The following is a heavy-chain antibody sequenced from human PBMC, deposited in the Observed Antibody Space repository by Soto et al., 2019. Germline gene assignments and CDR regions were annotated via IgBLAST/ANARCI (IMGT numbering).Heavy chain of an antibody. V-gene: IGHV1-3*01. CDR1: GYAFTSYS. CDR2: INAGNGNT. CDR3: ARVLNVYYFDF. Sequence: QVQLVQSGAEVKKPGASVKVSCKASGYAFTSYSMHWVRQAPGQRLEWMGWINAGNGNTKYSQKFQGRVTITRDTSASTAYMELSSLRSEDTAVYYCARVLNVYYFDFWGQGTLVTVSS. J-gene: IGHJ4*02. D-gene: IGHD3-16*01.